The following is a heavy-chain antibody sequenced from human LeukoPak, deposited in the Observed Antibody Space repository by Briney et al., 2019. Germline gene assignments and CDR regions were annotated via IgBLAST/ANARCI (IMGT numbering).Heavy chain of an antibody. CDR3: ARLTGSYYPY. CDR2: IWYDGSNK. Sequence: GRSLRLSCAASGFTFSSYGMHWVRQAPGKGLEWVAVIWYDGSNKYYADSVKGRFTISRDNAKNSLYLQMNSLRAEDTAVYYCARLTGSYYPYWGQGTLVTVSS. J-gene: IGHJ4*02. D-gene: IGHD1-26*01. V-gene: IGHV3-33*01. CDR1: GFTFSSYG.